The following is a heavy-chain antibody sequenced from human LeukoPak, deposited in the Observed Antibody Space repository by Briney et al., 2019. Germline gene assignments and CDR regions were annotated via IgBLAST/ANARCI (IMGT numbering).Heavy chain of an antibody. CDR3: AKGGPFGVLTPYYFDY. Sequence: QSGGSLRLSCAASGFTFSSYSMNWVRQAPGKGLEWVSYISSSSSTIYYADSVKGRFTISRDNSKNTLYLQMNSLRAEDTAVYYCAKGGPFGVLTPYYFDYWGQGTLVTVSS. CDR2: ISSSSSTI. CDR1: GFTFSSYS. D-gene: IGHD3-3*01. V-gene: IGHV3-48*01. J-gene: IGHJ4*02.